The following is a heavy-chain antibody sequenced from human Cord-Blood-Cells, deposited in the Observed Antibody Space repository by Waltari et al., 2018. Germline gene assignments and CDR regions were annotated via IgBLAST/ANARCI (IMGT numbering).Heavy chain of an antibody. V-gene: IGHV3-48*03. CDR1: GFTFSSYE. Sequence: EVQLVESGGGLVQPGGSLRLSCAASGFTFSSYEMNWVSEAPGKGLEWVSYISSSSSTIYYADSVKGRFTISRDNAKNSLYLQMNSLRAEDTAVYYCARALYWGSMDYWGQGTLVTVSS. D-gene: IGHD7-27*01. J-gene: IGHJ4*02. CDR2: ISSSSSTI. CDR3: ARALYWGSMDY.